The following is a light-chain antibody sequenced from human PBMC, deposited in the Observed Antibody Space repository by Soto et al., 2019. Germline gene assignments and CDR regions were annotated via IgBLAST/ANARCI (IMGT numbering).Light chain of an antibody. CDR2: KAS. CDR3: MQATNWSPT. CDR1: RSLVYSDGNAY. V-gene: IGKV2-30*01. J-gene: IGKJ1*01. Sequence: DVVMTQSPLSLPVTLGQPASISCRSSRSLVYSDGNAYLNWFQQRPGQSPRRLIYKASNRDSGVPDRFSGSGSGADFTLQISRVEAEDVGVYSCMQATNWSPTFGRGTRVEIK.